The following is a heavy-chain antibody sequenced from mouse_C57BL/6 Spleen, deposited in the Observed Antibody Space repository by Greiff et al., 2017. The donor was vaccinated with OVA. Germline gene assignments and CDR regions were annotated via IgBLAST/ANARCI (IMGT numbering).Heavy chain of an antibody. CDR3: ARRVTGPDAMDY. CDR2: ISNGGGST. D-gene: IGHD4-1*01. CDR1: GFTFSDYY. V-gene: IGHV5-12*01. Sequence: EVQRVESGGGLVQPGGSLKLSCAASGFTFSDYYMYWVRQTPEKRLEWVAYISNGGGSTYYPDTVKGRFTISRDNAKNTLYLQMSRLKSEDTAMYYCARRVTGPDAMDYWGQGTSVTVSS. J-gene: IGHJ4*01.